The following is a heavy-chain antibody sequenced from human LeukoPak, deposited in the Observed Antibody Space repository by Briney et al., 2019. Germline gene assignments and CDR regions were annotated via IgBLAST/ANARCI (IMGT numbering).Heavy chain of an antibody. Sequence: MSSETLSLTCTVSGASISSYHWSWIRQPPGKGLEWIGYIYYSGSTNYNPSLKSRVTISVDTSKNQFSLKLSSVTAADTAVYYCASTYRYMSTYYDIPNWFDPWGQGTLVTVSS. J-gene: IGHJ5*02. CDR3: ASTYRYMSTYYDIPNWFDP. D-gene: IGHD3-9*01. V-gene: IGHV4-59*08. CDR2: IYYSGST. CDR1: GASISSYH.